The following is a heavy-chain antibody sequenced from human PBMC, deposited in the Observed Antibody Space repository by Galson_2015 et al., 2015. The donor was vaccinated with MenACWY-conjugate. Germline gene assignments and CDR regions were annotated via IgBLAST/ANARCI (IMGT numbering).Heavy chain of an antibody. CDR1: GFTFSDYH. CDR3: ARTPRSYSGYTFEK. CDR2: ISSGHIYS. D-gene: IGHD5-12*01. J-gene: IGHJ4*02. V-gene: IGHV3-11*06. Sequence: SLRLSCAASGFTFSDYHMSWIRQAPGKGLEWVAYISSGHIYSNHADSVKGRFTISRDNAKNSLFLQMNSLRAEDTAVYFCARTPRSYSGYTFEKWGQGTLVTVSS.